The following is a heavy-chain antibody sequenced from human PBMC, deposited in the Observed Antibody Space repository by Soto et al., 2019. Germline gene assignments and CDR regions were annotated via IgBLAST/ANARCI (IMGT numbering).Heavy chain of an antibody. Sequence: SVKVSCKASGGTFSSYTISWVRQAPGQGLEWMGRIIPILGIANYAQKFQGRVTITADKSTSTAYMELSSLRSEDTAVYYCARRDYYDSSGLDYWGQGTQVTVSS. CDR2: IIPILGIA. J-gene: IGHJ4*02. D-gene: IGHD3-22*01. CDR3: ARRDYYDSSGLDY. V-gene: IGHV1-69*02. CDR1: GGTFSSYT.